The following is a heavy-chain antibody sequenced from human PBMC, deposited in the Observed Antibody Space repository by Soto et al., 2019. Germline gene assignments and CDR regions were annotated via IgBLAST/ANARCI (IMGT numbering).Heavy chain of an antibody. CDR2: IYPGDSDT. CDR1: GYSFTSYW. V-gene: IGHV5-51*01. CDR3: ARTSAAGKYYCGMDV. J-gene: IGHJ6*02. Sequence: GESLNISCKGSGYSFTSYWIGWVRQMPGKGLEWMGIIYPGDSDTRYSPSFQGQVTISADKSISTAYLQWSSLKASDTAMYYCARTSAAGKYYCGMDVWGQGTTVTVSS. D-gene: IGHD6-13*01.